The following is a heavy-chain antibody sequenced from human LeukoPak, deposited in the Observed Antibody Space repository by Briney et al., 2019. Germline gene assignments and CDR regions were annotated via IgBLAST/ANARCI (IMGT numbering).Heavy chain of an antibody. J-gene: IGHJ3*02. Sequence: ASVKVSYKASGYAFTSYAMNWVRQAPGQGLEWMGWINTNTGNPTYAQGFTGRFVFSLDTSVSTAYLQISSLKAEDTTVYYCAREGYGDRYAFDIWGQGTMVTVSS. D-gene: IGHD4-17*01. V-gene: IGHV7-4-1*02. CDR1: GYAFTSYA. CDR2: INTNTGNP. CDR3: AREGYGDRYAFDI.